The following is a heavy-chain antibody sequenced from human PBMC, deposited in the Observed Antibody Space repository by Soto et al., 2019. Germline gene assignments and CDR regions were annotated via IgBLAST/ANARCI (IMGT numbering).Heavy chain of an antibody. Sequence: SXKVSFKAAGGTXTSYASSWVRQAPGQGLEWMGGIIPIFGTANYAQKFQGRVTITADKSTSTAYMELSSLRSEDTAVYYCASEPYRNLSITMVRGVIIPHGMDVWGQGTTVTVSS. CDR3: ASEPYRNLSITMVRGVIIPHGMDV. J-gene: IGHJ6*02. CDR2: IIPIFGTA. D-gene: IGHD3-10*01. V-gene: IGHV1-69*06. CDR1: GGTXTSYA.